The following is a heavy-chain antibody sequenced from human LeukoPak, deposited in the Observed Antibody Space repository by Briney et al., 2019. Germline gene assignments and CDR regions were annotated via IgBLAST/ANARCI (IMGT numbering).Heavy chain of an antibody. J-gene: IGHJ6*03. Sequence: SETLSLTCTVSGGSISSYYWSWIRQPPGKGLEWIGYIYYSGSTNYNPSLKSRVTISVDTSKNQFSLKLSSVTAADTAVYYCARVKVTPGKTHYYYYYMDVWGKGTTVTVSS. CDR1: GGSISSYY. CDR3: ARVKVTPGKTHYYYYYMDV. CDR2: IYYSGST. D-gene: IGHD4-23*01. V-gene: IGHV4-59*01.